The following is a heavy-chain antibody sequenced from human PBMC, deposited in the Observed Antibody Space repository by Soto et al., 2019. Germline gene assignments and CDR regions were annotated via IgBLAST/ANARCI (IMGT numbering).Heavy chain of an antibody. CDR2: IIPIFGTA. J-gene: IGHJ4*02. D-gene: IGHD3-22*01. CDR3: ASTSGYYDSSGYPVSGVLDY. CDR1: GGTFSSYA. Sequence: GASVKVSCKASGGTFSSYAISWVRQAPGQGLEWMGGIIPIFGTANYAQKFQGRVTITADKSTSTAFMELSSLRSEDTAVYYCASTSGYYDSSGYPVSGVLDYWGQGTLVTISS. V-gene: IGHV1-69*06.